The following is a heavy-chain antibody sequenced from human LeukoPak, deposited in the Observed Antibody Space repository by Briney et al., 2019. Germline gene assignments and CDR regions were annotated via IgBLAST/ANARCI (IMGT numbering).Heavy chain of an antibody. Sequence: SETLSLTCAVSGYSISSGYYWGWIRQPPGKGLEWIGSIYHSGSTHYNPSLKSRVTISVDTSKNQFSLKLSSVTAADTAVYYCAMIVVVPAAIPYWYFDLWGRGTLVTVSS. CDR2: IYHSGST. D-gene: IGHD2-2*01. CDR1: GYSISSGYY. J-gene: IGHJ2*01. CDR3: AMIVVVPAAIPYWYFDL. V-gene: IGHV4-38-2*01.